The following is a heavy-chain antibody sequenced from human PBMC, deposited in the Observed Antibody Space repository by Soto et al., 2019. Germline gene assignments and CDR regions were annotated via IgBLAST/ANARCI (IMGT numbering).Heavy chain of an antibody. CDR2: ISSSGSTR. Sequence: GGSLRLSCAASGFTFSSYEMNWVRQAPGKGLEWVSYISSSGSTRYYADSVKGRFTISRDNAKNSLYLQMNSLRAEDTAVYYCARDWDDGAIEYSSSSGAFDIWGQETMVTVSS. CDR1: GFTFSSYE. J-gene: IGHJ3*02. CDR3: ARDWDDGAIEYSSSSGAFDI. D-gene: IGHD6-6*01. V-gene: IGHV3-48*03.